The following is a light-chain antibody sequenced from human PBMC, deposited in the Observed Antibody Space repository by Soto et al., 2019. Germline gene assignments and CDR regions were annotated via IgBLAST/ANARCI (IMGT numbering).Light chain of an antibody. CDR2: DIL. Sequence: DIQLTQSPSSLSASVGDRVTITCRASQAIGNSLAWFQQRPGKAPKSLIYDILNLQDGVPSRFSGSGSGTEFTLTISSLQPEDFATYYCQHYHKYPLTFGGGNKVEI. J-gene: IGKJ4*01. CDR1: QAIGNS. V-gene: IGKV1-16*01. CDR3: QHYHKYPLT.